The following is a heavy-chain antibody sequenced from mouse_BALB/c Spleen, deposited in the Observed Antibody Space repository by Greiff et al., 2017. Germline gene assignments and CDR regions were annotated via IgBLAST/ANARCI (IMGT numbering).Heavy chain of an antibody. J-gene: IGHJ3*01. CDR3: ARAIITTVVEGFAY. CDR1: GFSLTSYG. Sequence: VQLQESGPGLVAPSQSLSITCTVSGFSLTSYGVHWVRQPPGKGLEWLGVIWAGGSTNYNSALMSRLSISKDNSKSQVFLKMNSLQTDDTAMYYCARAIITTVVEGFAYWGQGTLVTVSA. CDR2: IWAGGST. V-gene: IGHV2-9*02. D-gene: IGHD1-1*01.